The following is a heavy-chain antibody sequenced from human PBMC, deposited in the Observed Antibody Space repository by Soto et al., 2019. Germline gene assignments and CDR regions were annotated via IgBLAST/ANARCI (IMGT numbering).Heavy chain of an antibody. D-gene: IGHD2-2*01. CDR3: ARLYQLLRYGYYYYMDV. J-gene: IGHJ6*03. V-gene: IGHV1-8*01. Sequence: VASVKVSCKASGYTFTSYDINWVRQATGQGLEWMGWMNPNSGNTGYAQKFQGRVTMTRNTSISTAYMELSSLRSEDTAVYYCARLYQLLRYGYYYYMDVWGKGTTVTVSS. CDR1: GYTFTSYD. CDR2: MNPNSGNT.